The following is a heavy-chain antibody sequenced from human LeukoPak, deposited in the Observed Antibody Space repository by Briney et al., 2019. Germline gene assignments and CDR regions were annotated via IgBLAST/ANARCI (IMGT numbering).Heavy chain of an antibody. V-gene: IGHV1-8*01. CDR1: GYTFTSYD. CDR2: MNPNSGNT. D-gene: IGHD3-16*01. Sequence: ASVKVSCKASGYTFTSYDINWVRQATGQGLEWMGWMNPNSGNTGYAQKFQGRVTMTSDTSITTAYMELSSLTSDDTAVYYCARVGGPTPGHYYFDYWGQGALVTVSS. J-gene: IGHJ4*02. CDR3: ARVGGPTPGHYYFDY.